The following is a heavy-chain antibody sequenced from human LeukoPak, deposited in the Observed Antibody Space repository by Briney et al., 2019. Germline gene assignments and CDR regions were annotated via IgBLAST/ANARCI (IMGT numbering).Heavy chain of an antibody. Sequence: PGGSLRLSCAASGFTFSSYGMHWVRQAPSKGLEWVAFIRYDGSNKYYADSVKGRFTISRDNSKNTLYLQINSLRAEDTAVYYCAKESGITMVRGVITFWGQGTLVTVSS. J-gene: IGHJ4*02. CDR2: IRYDGSNK. V-gene: IGHV3-30*02. D-gene: IGHD3-10*01. CDR1: GFTFSSYG. CDR3: AKESGITMVRGVITF.